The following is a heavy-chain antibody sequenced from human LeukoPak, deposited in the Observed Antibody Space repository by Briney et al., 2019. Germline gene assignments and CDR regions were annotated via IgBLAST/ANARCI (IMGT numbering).Heavy chain of an antibody. CDR1: GFTFSSYS. CDR2: TSSSSSYI. Sequence: GGSLRLSCAASGFTFSSYSMNWVRQAPGKGLEWVSSTSSSSSYIYYADSVKGRFTISRDNAKNSLYLQMNSLRAEDTAVYYCARDTRTGTIEMATILDAFDIWGQGTMVTVSS. V-gene: IGHV3-21*01. CDR3: ARDTRTGTIEMATILDAFDI. D-gene: IGHD5-24*01. J-gene: IGHJ3*02.